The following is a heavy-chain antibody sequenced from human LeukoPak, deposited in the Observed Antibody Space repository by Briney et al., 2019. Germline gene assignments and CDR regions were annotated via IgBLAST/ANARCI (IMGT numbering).Heavy chain of an antibody. CDR3: AREYTLYISGWFIDY. Sequence: SETLSLTCTVSGDSNTNSLYYWGWVRQPPGKGLEWIGTIDYSGSTYYNPSLKSRATISIDTSKNQFSLTLSPVTAADMAVYYCAREYTLYISGWFIDYWGQGTVVTVSS. CDR2: IDYSGST. J-gene: IGHJ4*02. D-gene: IGHD6-19*01. V-gene: IGHV4-39*07. CDR1: GDSNTNSLYY.